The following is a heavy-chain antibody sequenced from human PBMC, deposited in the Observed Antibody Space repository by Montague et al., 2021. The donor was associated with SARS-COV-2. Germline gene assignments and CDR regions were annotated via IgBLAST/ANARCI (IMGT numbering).Heavy chain of an antibody. CDR2: INSDESST. Sequence: SLRLSSAASGFTFSSYWMHWVRQAPGKGLVWVSRINSDESSTSYADSVKGRFTISRDNAKNTLYLQMNSLRAEDTAVYYCASGSFLGVAPGDYWGQGTLVTVSS. D-gene: IGHD3-10*01. CDR1: GFTFSSYW. J-gene: IGHJ4*02. CDR3: ASGSFLGVAPGDY. V-gene: IGHV3-74*01.